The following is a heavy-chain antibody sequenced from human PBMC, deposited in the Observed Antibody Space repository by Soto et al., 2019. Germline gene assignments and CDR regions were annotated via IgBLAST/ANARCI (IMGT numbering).Heavy chain of an antibody. D-gene: IGHD1-26*01. V-gene: IGHV4-31*03. CDR2: IYYSEST. Sequence: SETLSLTCTVSDGSISSGGSYWNWIRQHPGKGLEWIGYIYYSESTKYNPSLKSRVTISVDTSKNQFSLKLSSVTAADTAVYYCARQRPTDGRWEFANYYGMDVWGQGTPVTVSS. CDR3: ARQRPTDGRWEFANYYGMDV. CDR1: DGSISSGGSY. J-gene: IGHJ6*02.